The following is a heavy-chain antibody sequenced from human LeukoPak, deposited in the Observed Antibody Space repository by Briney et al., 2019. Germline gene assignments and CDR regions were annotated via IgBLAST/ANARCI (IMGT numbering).Heavy chain of an antibody. CDR1: GYTFTSYY. D-gene: IGHD3-22*01. Sequence: GASVKVSCKASGYTFTSYYMHWVRQAPGQGLEWMGIINPSGGSTSYAQKFQGRVTMTTDTSTSTAYMELRSLRSDDTAVYYCARDRPFFHYYDSSGSLPTFDYWGQGTLVTVSS. V-gene: IGHV1-46*01. CDR3: ARDRPFFHYYDSSGSLPTFDY. J-gene: IGHJ4*02. CDR2: INPSGGST.